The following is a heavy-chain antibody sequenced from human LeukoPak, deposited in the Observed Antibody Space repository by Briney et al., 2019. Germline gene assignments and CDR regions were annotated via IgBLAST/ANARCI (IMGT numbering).Heavy chain of an antibody. CDR3: TTIGGYDSYYGMDV. V-gene: IGHV3-15*01. Sequence: GGSLRLSCAASGFTFSNAWMSWVRQAPGKGLECVGRIKSKTDGGTTDYAAPVKGRFTISRDDSKNTLYLQMNSLKTEDTAVYYCTTIGGYDSYYGMDVWGQGTTVTVSS. D-gene: IGHD2-15*01. CDR1: GFTFSNAW. CDR2: IKSKTDGGTT. J-gene: IGHJ6*02.